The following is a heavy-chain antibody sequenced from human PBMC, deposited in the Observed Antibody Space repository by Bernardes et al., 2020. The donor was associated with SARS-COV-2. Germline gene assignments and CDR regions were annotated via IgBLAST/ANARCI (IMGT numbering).Heavy chain of an antibody. CDR3: ARQIDSWHIVVVVSVPRGGAYYFEY. CDR1: GYTFSNYG. D-gene: IGHD2-15*01. CDR2: IGTDNGDT. V-gene: IGHV1-18*01. J-gene: IGHJ4*02. Sequence: ASVKVSCKASGYTFSNYGISWVRQAPGQGLEWMGWIGTDNGDTNYAQKFQGRVTMTTDTSTSTAYMELRSLKSDDTAMYYCARQIDSWHIVVVVSVPRGGAYYFEYWGQGTLVTVSS.